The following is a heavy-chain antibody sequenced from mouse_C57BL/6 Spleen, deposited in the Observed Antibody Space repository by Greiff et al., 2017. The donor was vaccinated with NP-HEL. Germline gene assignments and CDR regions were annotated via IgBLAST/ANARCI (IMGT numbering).Heavy chain of an antibody. CDR1: GFNIKNTY. Sequence: VHVKQSVAELVRPGASVKLSCTASGFNIKNTYMHWVKQRPEQGLEWIGRIDPANGNTKYAPKFQGKATITADTSSNTAYLQLSSLTSEDTAIYYCARGGLTTVVPFAYWGQGTLVTVSA. D-gene: IGHD1-1*01. V-gene: IGHV14-3*01. J-gene: IGHJ3*01. CDR2: IDPANGNT. CDR3: ARGGLTTVVPFAY.